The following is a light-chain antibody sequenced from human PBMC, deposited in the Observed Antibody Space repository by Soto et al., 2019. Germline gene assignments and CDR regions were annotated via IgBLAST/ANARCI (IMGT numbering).Light chain of an antibody. CDR3: QQYYSPPFT. Sequence: DIVMTQSPDSLAVSPGERATINCKSSQRVLHSSDNRNYLAWYQQKAGQTPRLLIYGASTRESGVPARFRGTGFGTDFTLNIISLKAEDVAVYYCQQYYSPPFTFGPGTKVEVK. CDR1: QRVLHSSDNRNY. J-gene: IGKJ3*01. CDR2: GAS. V-gene: IGKV4-1*01.